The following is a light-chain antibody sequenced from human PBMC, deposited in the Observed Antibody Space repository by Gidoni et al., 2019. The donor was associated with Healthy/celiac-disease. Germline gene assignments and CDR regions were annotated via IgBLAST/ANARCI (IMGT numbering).Light chain of an antibody. J-gene: IGKJ2*01. CDR2: DAS. CDR3: QQYDNLPLYT. Sequence: DIQMTQSPSSLSASVGDRVTITCQASQDITNYLNWYQQKPGKAPKLLIYDASNLKTGVPSRFSGSGSATDFTFTISSLQPEDIATYYCQQYDNLPLYTFGQGTKLEIK. CDR1: QDITNY. V-gene: IGKV1-33*01.